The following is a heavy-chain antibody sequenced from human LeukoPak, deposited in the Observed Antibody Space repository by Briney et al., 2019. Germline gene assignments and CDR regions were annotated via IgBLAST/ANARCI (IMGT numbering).Heavy chain of an antibody. D-gene: IGHD3-22*01. CDR3: ARRGYYYDSSPFDP. Sequence: SETLSLTCTVSGGSISSYYWNWIRQPPGKGLEWIGYIYYSGSTNYNPSLKSRVTMSVDTSKNQFSLRLRSVTAADTAVYYCARRGYYYDSSPFDPWGQGALLTVSS. CDR1: GGSISSYY. V-gene: IGHV4-59*08. J-gene: IGHJ5*02. CDR2: IYYSGST.